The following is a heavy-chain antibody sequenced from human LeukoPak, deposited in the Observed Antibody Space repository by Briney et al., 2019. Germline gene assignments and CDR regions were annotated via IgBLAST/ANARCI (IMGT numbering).Heavy chain of an antibody. CDR2: IYYSGST. Sequence: SETLSLTCTVSGGSISSYYWSWIRQPPGKGLEYIGYIYYSGSTYYNPSLKSRVTISVDTSKNQFSLKLSSVTAADTAVYYCARLKRVPGGYFDYWGQGTLVTVSS. CDR1: GGSISSYY. CDR3: ARLKRVPGGYFDY. D-gene: IGHD1-14*01. V-gene: IGHV4-59*12. J-gene: IGHJ4*02.